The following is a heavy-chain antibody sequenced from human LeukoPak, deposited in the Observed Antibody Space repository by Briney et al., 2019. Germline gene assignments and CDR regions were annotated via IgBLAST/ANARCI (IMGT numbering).Heavy chain of an antibody. V-gene: IGHV3-15*01. Sequence: GGSLRLSCAASGFTFTSAWMNWVRQAPGKGLEWLGRIKSKTDGGTTDYAAPVKGRFTISRDDSKNTLYLQMNSLKTEDTAVYYCTTDLAGTYYYDSGGYSVEDYWGQGTLVTVSS. CDR2: IKSKTDGGTT. D-gene: IGHD3-22*01. J-gene: IGHJ4*02. CDR3: TTDLAGTYYYDSGGYSVEDY. CDR1: GFTFTSAW.